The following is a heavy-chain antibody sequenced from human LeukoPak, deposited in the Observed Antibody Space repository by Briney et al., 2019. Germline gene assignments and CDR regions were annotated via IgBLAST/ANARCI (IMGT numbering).Heavy chain of an antibody. J-gene: IGHJ1*01. V-gene: IGHV3-23*01. CDR2: ISGGGGYT. CDR3: ARKLGIAAAGTQAEYFQH. Sequence: GGSLRLSCAASGFTFSSYAMSWVRQAPGKGLEWVSTISGGGGYTYYADSVKGRFTVSRDTSKNTLNLQMNSLRAEDTAVYYCARKLGIAAAGTQAEYFQHWGQGTLVTVSS. D-gene: IGHD6-13*01. CDR1: GFTFSSYA.